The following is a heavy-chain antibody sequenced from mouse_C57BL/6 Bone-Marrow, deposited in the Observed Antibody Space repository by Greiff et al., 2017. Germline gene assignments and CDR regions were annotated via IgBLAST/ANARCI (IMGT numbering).Heavy chain of an antibody. CDR2: IDPENGDT. V-gene: IGHV14-4*01. CDR3: TLLRYPWFAY. J-gene: IGHJ3*01. CDR1: GFNIKDDY. Sequence: VQLQQSGAELVRPGASVKLSCTASGFNIKDDYMHWVKQRPEQGLEWIGWIDPENGDTEYASKFQGKATITADTSSNTAYLQLSSLTSEDTAVYYCTLLRYPWFAYWGQGTLVTVSA. D-gene: IGHD1-1*01.